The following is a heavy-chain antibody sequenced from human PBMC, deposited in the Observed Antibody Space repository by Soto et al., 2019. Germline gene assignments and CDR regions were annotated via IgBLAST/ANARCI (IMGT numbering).Heavy chain of an antibody. J-gene: IGHJ4*02. CDR1: GYTFTSYG. D-gene: IGHD1-26*01. CDR3: ARVGATSYPLPFDY. V-gene: IGHV1-18*01. CDR2: ISAYNGNT. Sequence: ASVKVSWKASGYTFTSYGMSWVRQATGQGLEWMGWISAYNGNTNYAQKLQGRVTMTTDTSTSTAYMELRSLRSDDTAVYYCARVGATSYPLPFDYWGQGTLVTVSS.